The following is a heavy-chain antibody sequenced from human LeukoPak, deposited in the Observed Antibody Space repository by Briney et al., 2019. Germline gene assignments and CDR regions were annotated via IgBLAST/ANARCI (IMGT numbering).Heavy chain of an antibody. V-gene: IGHV4-39*01. D-gene: IGHD3-3*01. Sequence: PETLSLTCTVSGGSISSSSYYWGWIRQPPGKGLEWIGSIYYSGSTYYNPSLKSRVTISVDTSKNQFSLKLSSVTAADTAVYYCARLRSSIFGVVMAIDYWGQGTLVTVSS. CDR2: IYYSGST. CDR3: ARLRSSIFGVVMAIDY. J-gene: IGHJ4*02. CDR1: GGSISSSSYY.